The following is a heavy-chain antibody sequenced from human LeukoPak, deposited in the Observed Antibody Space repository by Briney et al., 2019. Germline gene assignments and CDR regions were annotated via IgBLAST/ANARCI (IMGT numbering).Heavy chain of an antibody. Sequence: SETLSLTCAVYGGSFSGYYWSWIRQPPGKGLEWIGEINHSGSTNYNPSLKSRVTISVDTSKNQFSLKLSSVTAADTAVYYCARGGYCTNGVCFYKVDDAFDIWGQGTMVTVSS. CDR2: INHSGST. D-gene: IGHD2-8*01. V-gene: IGHV4-34*01. CDR3: ARGGYCTNGVCFYKVDDAFDI. CDR1: GGSFSGYY. J-gene: IGHJ3*02.